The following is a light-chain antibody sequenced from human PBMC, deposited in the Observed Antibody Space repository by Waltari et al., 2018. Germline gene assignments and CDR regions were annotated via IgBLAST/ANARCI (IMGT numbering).Light chain of an antibody. CDR3: QQSYNTPLT. J-gene: IGKJ3*01. Sequence: DIQMTQSPSSLSAPVGDRVTITCRASQSISSYLNWYQQKPGKAPKLLIYAASSLQSGVPSRFSGSGSGTDFTLTISSLQPEDFATYYCQQSYNTPLTFGPGTKVDIK. V-gene: IGKV1-39*01. CDR1: QSISSY. CDR2: AAS.